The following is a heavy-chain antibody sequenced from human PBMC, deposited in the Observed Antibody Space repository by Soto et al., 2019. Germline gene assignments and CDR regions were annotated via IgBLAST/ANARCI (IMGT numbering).Heavy chain of an antibody. CDR2: IIPIFGTA. CDR3: ARPRYGDLADYYFDY. J-gene: IGHJ4*02. D-gene: IGHD4-17*01. V-gene: IGHV1-69*13. Sequence: GASVKVSCKASGGTFSSYAISWVRQAPGQGLEWMGGIIPIFGTANYAQKFQGRVTITADESTSTAYMELSSLRSEDTAVYYCARPRYGDLADYYFDYWGQGTLVTVSS. CDR1: GGTFSSYA.